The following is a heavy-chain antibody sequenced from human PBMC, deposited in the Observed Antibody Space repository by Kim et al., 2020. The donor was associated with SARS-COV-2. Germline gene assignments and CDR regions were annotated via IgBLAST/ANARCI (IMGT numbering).Heavy chain of an antibody. Sequence: SQTLSLSCAISGDSVSSNSATWNWIRQSPSRGLEWLGRTYYRSNWSNDYAVSVKSRITINPDTSKNQFSLHLNSVTPEDTAMYYCTRAQYGGYAYWGQGTLVTVSS. CDR2: TYYRSNWSN. J-gene: IGHJ4*02. CDR1: GDSVSSNSAT. V-gene: IGHV6-1*01. CDR3: TRAQYGGYAY. D-gene: IGHD5-12*01.